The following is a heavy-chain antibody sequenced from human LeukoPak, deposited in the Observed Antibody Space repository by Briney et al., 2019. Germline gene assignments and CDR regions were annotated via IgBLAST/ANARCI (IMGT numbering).Heavy chain of an antibody. CDR1: GFTVSSNY. Sequence: GGSLRLSCAASGFTVSSNYMNWVRQAPGKGLEWVSVIYGGGNIYYADSVKGRFTISRDNSKNSLYLQMNSLRAEDTAVYYCARGAGYNYPYYFDYWGQGTLVTVSS. CDR3: ARGAGYNYPYYFDY. J-gene: IGHJ4*02. D-gene: IGHD5-24*01. CDR2: IYGGGNI. V-gene: IGHV3-53*01.